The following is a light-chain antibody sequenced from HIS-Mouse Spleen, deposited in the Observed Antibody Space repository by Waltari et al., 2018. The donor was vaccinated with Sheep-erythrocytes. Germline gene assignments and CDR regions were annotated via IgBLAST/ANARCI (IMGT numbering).Light chain of an antibody. CDR2: AAS. Sequence: IQLTQSPSFLSASVGYRVTITCRASQGISSYLAWYQQKPGKAPKLLIYAASSLQSGVPSRFSGSGSGTDFTLTISSLQPEDFATYYCLQDYNYPYTFGQGTKLEIK. J-gene: IGKJ2*01. CDR3: LQDYNYPYT. V-gene: IGKV1-6*01. CDR1: QGISSY.